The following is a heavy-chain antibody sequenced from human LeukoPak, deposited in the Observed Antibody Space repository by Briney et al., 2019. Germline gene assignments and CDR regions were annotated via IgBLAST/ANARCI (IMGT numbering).Heavy chain of an antibody. CDR3: ARSLSLSYDFWVFDY. Sequence: GASVKVSCKASGGTSGNYAISWVRQAPGQGLEWMGGIIPIFGTANYAQKFQGRVTITADKSTSTAYMELSSLRSEDTAVYYCARSLSLSYDFWVFDYWGQGTLVTVSS. CDR2: IIPIFGTA. V-gene: IGHV1-69*06. J-gene: IGHJ4*02. CDR1: GGTSGNYA. D-gene: IGHD3-3*01.